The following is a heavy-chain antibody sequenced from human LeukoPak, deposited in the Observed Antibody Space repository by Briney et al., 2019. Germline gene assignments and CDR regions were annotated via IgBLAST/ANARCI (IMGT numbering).Heavy chain of an antibody. Sequence: SETLSLICAVYGGSFSGYYWSWIRQPPGKGLEWIGEINHSGSTNYNPSLKSRVTISVDTSKNQFSLKLSSVTAADTAVYYCARAIYGDYDYWGQGTLVTVSS. CDR2: INHSGST. D-gene: IGHD4-17*01. CDR3: ARAIYGDYDY. V-gene: IGHV4-34*01. CDR1: GGSFSGYY. J-gene: IGHJ4*02.